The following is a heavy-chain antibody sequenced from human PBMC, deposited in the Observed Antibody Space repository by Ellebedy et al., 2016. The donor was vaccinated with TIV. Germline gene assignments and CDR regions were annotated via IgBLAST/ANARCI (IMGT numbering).Heavy chain of an antibody. CDR3: AREVLGGQGDMDV. CDR1: GFIFSHYH. V-gene: IGHV3-33*01. J-gene: IGHJ6*01. Sequence: PGGSLRLSCAPSGFIFSHYHMHWVRQAPGKGLERVALIWSDCSEESYAASVLRRFTLSRDNSKNTLYPQMNSLTAKDTTVYYCAREVLGGQGDMDVWGQGTTVTVSS. D-gene: IGHD4/OR15-4a*01. CDR2: IWSDCSEE.